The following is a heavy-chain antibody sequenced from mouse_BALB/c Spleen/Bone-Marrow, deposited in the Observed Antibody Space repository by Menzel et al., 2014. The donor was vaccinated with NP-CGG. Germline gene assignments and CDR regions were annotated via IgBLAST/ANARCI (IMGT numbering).Heavy chain of an antibody. CDR2: ISSGGST. J-gene: IGHJ1*01. D-gene: IGHD1-1*01. V-gene: IGHV5-6-5*01. CDR3: VRVTDTFYYGSSYWYFDV. Sequence: EVMLVESGGGLVKPGGSLKLSCAASGFTFSSYAMSWVRQTPEKRLECVASISSGGSTYYPDSVKGRFTISRDNVRNILYLQMSSLRSEDTAMYYCVRVTDTFYYGSSYWYFDVWGAGTTVTVSS. CDR1: GFTFSSYA.